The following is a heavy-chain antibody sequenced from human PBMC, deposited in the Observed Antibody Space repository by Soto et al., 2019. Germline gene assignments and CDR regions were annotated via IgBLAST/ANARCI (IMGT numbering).Heavy chain of an antibody. Sequence: GGSLRLSCAASGFTFSSDSMNWVRQAPGKGLEWVSYISSSSTISYADSVKGRFTISRDNAKNSLYLQMNSLGAEDTALYCCAAYALWFGELFGYQNWGQGALVKVSS. CDR1: GFTFSSDS. D-gene: IGHD3-10*01. CDR2: ISSSSTI. J-gene: IGHJ4*02. V-gene: IGHV3-48*01. CDR3: AAYALWFGELFGYQN.